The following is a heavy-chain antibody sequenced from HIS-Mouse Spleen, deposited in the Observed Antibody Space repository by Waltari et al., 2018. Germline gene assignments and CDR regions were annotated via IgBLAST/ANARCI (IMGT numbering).Heavy chain of an antibody. V-gene: IGHV4-34*01. CDR1: GGSFSGYY. J-gene: IGHJ4*02. Sequence: QVQLQQWGAGLLKPSETLSLTCAVYGGSFSGYYWSWIRQPPGKGLEWIGEINHSGSTNYNPSLKIPVTISVDTSKNQFSLKLSSVTAADTAVYYCAGYNWNYGTDYWGQGTLVTVSS. CDR2: INHSGST. CDR3: AGYNWNYGTDY. D-gene: IGHD1-7*01.